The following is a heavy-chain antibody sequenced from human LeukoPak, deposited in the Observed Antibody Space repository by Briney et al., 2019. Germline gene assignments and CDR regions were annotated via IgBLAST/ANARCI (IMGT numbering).Heavy chain of an antibody. CDR3: ARDHNWAFDS. J-gene: IGHJ4*02. Sequence: GGSLRLSCAASGFIFSDHSMNWVRQAPGRGLERLSYIGLDSGFTSYADSVKGRFTISSDTARNSLYLHLNSLRAEDTALYFCARDHNWAFDSWGQGTLVTVSS. V-gene: IGHV3-21*05. D-gene: IGHD1-20*01. CDR2: IGLDSGFT. CDR1: GFIFSDHS.